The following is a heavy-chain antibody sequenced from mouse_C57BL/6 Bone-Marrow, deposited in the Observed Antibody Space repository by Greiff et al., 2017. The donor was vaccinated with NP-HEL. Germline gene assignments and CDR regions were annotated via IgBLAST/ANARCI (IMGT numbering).Heavy chain of an antibody. CDR3: ARSSGYGNHYYAMDY. V-gene: IGHV1-63*01. J-gene: IGHJ4*01. CDR1: GYTFTNYW. D-gene: IGHD2-1*01. CDR2: IYPGGGYT. Sequence: VQLQQSGAELVRPGTSVKMSCKASGYTFTNYWIGWAKQRPGHGLEWIGDIYPGGGYTNYNEKFKGKATLTADKSSSTAYMQFSSLTSEDSAIYYCARSSGYGNHYYAMDYWGQGTSVTVSS.